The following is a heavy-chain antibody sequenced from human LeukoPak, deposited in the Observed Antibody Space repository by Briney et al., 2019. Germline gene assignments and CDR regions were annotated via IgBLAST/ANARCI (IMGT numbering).Heavy chain of an antibody. CDR2: IYYSGST. Sequence: SETLSLTCTVSGGSISSYYWSWIRQPPGKGLEWIGYIYYSGSTNYNPSLKSRVTISVDTSKNQFSLKLSSVTAADTAVYYCARGVVPADDYRGQGTLVTVSS. V-gene: IGHV4-59*08. CDR1: GGSISSYY. D-gene: IGHD2-2*01. CDR3: ARGVVPADDY. J-gene: IGHJ4*02.